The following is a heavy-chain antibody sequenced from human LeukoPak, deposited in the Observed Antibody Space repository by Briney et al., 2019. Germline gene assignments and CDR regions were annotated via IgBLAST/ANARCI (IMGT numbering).Heavy chain of an antibody. CDR2: IYHTGST. CDR1: GYSISSGYY. Sequence: SETLSLTCTVSGYSISSGYYWGWIRQPPGKGLEWIGSIYHTGSTYYNPSLKSRVTISVDTSKNQFSLKLSSVTAADTAVYYCARAPWGWFGESSLNWFDPWGQGTLVTVSS. D-gene: IGHD3-10*01. V-gene: IGHV4-38-2*02. CDR3: ARAPWGWFGESSLNWFDP. J-gene: IGHJ5*02.